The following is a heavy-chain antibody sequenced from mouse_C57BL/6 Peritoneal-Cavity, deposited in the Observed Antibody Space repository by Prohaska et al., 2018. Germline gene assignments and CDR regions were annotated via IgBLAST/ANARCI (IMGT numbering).Heavy chain of an antibody. CDR3: MRYGNYWYFDV. CDR2: INADGSAI. D-gene: IGHD2-1*01. J-gene: IGHJ1*03. CDR1: GFTFSGFL. V-gene: IGHV11-2*01. Sequence: EVQLLETGGGLVQPGGSRGLSCEGSGFTFSGFLMSWVRQTPGKNLEWIGDINADGSAINYAPSIKDRFTIFRDNDKSTLYLQMSNVRSDDTATYFCMRYGNYWYFDVWGTGTTVTVSS.